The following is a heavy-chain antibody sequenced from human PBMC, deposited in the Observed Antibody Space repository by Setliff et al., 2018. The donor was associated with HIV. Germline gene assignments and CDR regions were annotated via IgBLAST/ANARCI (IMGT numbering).Heavy chain of an antibody. CDR2: IFPGDSDT. J-gene: IGHJ4*02. CDR3: ARSSRRYSNSGAPDY. Sequence: PGESLKISCKASGYIFNTSWIGWVRQMPGKGLEWMGSIFPGDSDTRYGPSFQGQVTFSADKSISTAYLQWRSLKASDTAMYYCARSSRRYSNSGAPDYWGQGTLVTVSS. V-gene: IGHV5-51*01. CDR1: GYIFNTSW. D-gene: IGHD4-4*01.